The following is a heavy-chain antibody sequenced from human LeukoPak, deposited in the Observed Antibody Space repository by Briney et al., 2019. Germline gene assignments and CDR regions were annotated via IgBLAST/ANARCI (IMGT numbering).Heavy chain of an antibody. CDR3: ARRRGTFGGAGYYFSF. CDR2: INPNSGGT. Sequence: ASVKVSCKASGYTFTGYYMHWVRQAPGQGLEWMGWINPNSGGTNYAQKFQGRVTMTRDTSISTAYMELSRLRSDDTAVYYCARRRGTFGGAGYYFSFWGQGTLVTVSS. D-gene: IGHD3-16*01. CDR1: GYTFTGYY. V-gene: IGHV1-2*02. J-gene: IGHJ4*02.